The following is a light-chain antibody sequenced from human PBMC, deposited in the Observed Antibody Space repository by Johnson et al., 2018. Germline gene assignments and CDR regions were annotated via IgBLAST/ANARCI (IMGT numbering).Light chain of an antibody. CDR1: SSNIGNNY. V-gene: IGLV1-51*02. Sequence: QSVLTQPPSVSAAPGQKVTISCSGSSSNIGNNYVSWYQQLPGTAPKLLIYENNKRPSGIPDRFSGSTSGTSATLGITGLQTGDEADYYCGTWYSSLSAGNVFGTGTKVTVL. J-gene: IGLJ1*01. CDR3: GTWYSSLSAGNV. CDR2: ENN.